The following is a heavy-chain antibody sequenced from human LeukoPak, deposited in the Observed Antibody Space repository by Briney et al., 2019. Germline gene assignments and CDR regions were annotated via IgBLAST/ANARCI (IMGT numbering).Heavy chain of an antibody. CDR2: IYTSGST. CDR3: ARDSPYGSGSYYKGSWFDP. J-gene: IGHJ5*02. CDR1: GGSISSGSYY. V-gene: IGHV4-61*02. Sequence: SETLSLTCTVSGGSISSGSYYWSWIRQPAGKGLEWIGRIYTSGSTNYNPSLKSRVTMSVDTSKNQFSLKLSSVTAADTAVYYCARDSPYGSGSYYKGSWFDPWGQGTLVTVSS. D-gene: IGHD3-10*01.